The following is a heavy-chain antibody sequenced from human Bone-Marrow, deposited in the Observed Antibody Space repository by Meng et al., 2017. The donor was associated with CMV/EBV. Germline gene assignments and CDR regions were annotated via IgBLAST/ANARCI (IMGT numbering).Heavy chain of an antibody. CDR1: GFTFSDYY. J-gene: IGHJ6*02. V-gene: IGHV3-11*04. CDR3: ARALSPSYYDFWSGGTYYYYGMDV. CDR2: ISSSGSTI. Sequence: GGSLRLSCEAPGFTFSDYYMSWIRQAPGKGLEWVSYISSSGSTIYYADSVKGRFTISRDNAKDSLYLQMNSLRAEDTAVYYCARALSPSYYDFWSGGTYYYYGMDVWGQGTTVTVS. D-gene: IGHD3-3*01.